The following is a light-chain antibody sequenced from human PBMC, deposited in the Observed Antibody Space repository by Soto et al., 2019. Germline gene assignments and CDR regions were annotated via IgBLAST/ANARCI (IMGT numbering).Light chain of an antibody. J-gene: IGLJ1*01. V-gene: IGLV2-11*01. CDR3: CSYAGSYTHYV. Sequence: QSVLTQPRSVSGSPGQSVTISCTGTSSDVGGYNYVSWNQQHPGKAPKLMIYDVSKRPSGVPDRFSGSKSGNTASLTISGLPAEDEADYYCCSYAGSYTHYVFGTGTKLTVL. CDR1: SSDVGGYNY. CDR2: DVS.